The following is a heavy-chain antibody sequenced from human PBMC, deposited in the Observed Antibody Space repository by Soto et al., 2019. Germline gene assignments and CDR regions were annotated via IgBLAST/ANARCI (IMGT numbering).Heavy chain of an antibody. CDR2: ISSSGSTI. J-gene: IGHJ5*02. Sequence: PGGSLRLSCAASGFTLSDYYMSWIRQAPGKGLEWVSYISSSGSTIYYADSVKGRFTISRDNAKNSLYLQMNSLRAEDTAVYYCAQTLTTVTTWFDPWGQGTLVTVSS. CDR3: AQTLTTVTTWFDP. V-gene: IGHV3-11*01. D-gene: IGHD4-4*01. CDR1: GFTLSDYY.